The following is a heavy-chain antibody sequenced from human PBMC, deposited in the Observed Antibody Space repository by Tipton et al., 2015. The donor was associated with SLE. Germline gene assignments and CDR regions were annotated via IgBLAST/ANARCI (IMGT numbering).Heavy chain of an antibody. J-gene: IGHJ5*02. CDR2: IYYAGST. CDR1: GGSINTHY. Sequence: TLSLTCTFSGGSINTHYWSWIRQPPGKGLEWIGYIYYAGSTSYNPSLKSRVTMSLDTSKKQFSLKLSSVTAGDTAVYYCARGDYISRIYSFGSWGQGKLVTVSS. V-gene: IGHV4-59*11. D-gene: IGHD3-10*01. CDR3: ARGDYISRIYSFGS.